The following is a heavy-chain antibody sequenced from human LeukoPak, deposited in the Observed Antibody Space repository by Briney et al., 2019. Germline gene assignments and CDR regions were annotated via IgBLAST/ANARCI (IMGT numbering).Heavy chain of an antibody. V-gene: IGHV2-5*01. CDR2: IYWNDDK. CDR1: GFSLSTSGVG. CDR3: ARGYYDFWSGYYAVWFDP. Sequence: SGPTLVKPTQTLTLTCTFSGFSLSTSGVGVGWIRQPPGKALEWLALIYWNDDKRYSPSLKSRLTITKDTSKNQVVLTMTNMDPVDTATYYCARGYYDFWSGYYAVWFDPWDQGTLVTVSS. J-gene: IGHJ5*02. D-gene: IGHD3-3*01.